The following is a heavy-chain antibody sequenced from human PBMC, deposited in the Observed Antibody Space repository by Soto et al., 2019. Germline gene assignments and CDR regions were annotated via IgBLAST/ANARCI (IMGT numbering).Heavy chain of an antibody. V-gene: IGHV3-21*01. CDR1: GFTFSSYS. CDR2: ISSSSSYI. Sequence: GGSLRLSCAASGFTFSSYSMNWVRQAPGKGLEWVSSISSSSSYIYYADSVKGRFTISRDTAKNSLYLQMNSLRAEDTAVYYCARDGNRESGYAQGDDYYDYLGLVVWSRGTTVSASS. J-gene: IGHJ6*02. D-gene: IGHD5-12*01. CDR3: ARDGNRESGYAQGDDYYDYLGLVV.